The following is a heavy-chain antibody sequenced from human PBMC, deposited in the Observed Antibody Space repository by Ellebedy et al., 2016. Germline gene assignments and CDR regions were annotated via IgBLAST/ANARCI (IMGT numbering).Heavy chain of an antibody. CDR1: GYTFTSYY. Sequence: ASVKVSCXASGYTFTSYYMHWVRQAPGQGLEWMGIINPSGGSTSYAQKFQGRVTMTRDTSTSTVYMELSSLRSEDTAVYYCASGARYDFWKGGAFDIWGQGTMVTVSS. V-gene: IGHV1-46*01. CDR3: ASGARYDFWKGGAFDI. J-gene: IGHJ3*02. CDR2: INPSGGST. D-gene: IGHD3-3*01.